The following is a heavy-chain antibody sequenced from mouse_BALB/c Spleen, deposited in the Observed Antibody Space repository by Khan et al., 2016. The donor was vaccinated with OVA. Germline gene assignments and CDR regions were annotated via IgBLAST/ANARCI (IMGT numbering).Heavy chain of an antibody. J-gene: IGHJ2*01. CDR1: GYTFTSYW. CDR3: AKDRIDY. V-gene: IGHV1-7*01. CDR2: INPTSGYT. Sequence: QVQLQQSGAELAKPGASVKMSCTASGYTFTSYWMHWIKQRPGQGLEWIGYINPTSGYTDYNQKFKDKATLTADKSSSTAYMQLSSLTSADSAVYYCAKDRIDYWGQGTALTVSS.